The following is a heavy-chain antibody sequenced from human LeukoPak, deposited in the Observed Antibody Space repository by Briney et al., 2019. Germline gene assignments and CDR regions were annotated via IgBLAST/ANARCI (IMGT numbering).Heavy chain of an antibody. CDR1: GYSISSGYY. CDR3: AKIRYSYGSSPLDY. Sequence: PSETLSLTCTVSGYSISSGYYWGWIRQPPGKGLEWIGSIYHSGSTYYNPSLKSRVTISVDTSKNQFSLKLSSVTAADTAVYYCAKIRYSYGSSPLDYWGQGTLVTVSS. D-gene: IGHD5-18*01. V-gene: IGHV4-38-2*02. CDR2: IYHSGST. J-gene: IGHJ4*02.